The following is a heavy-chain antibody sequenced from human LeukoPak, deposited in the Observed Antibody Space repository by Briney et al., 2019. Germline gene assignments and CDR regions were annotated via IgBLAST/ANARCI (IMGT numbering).Heavy chain of an antibody. CDR3: ARPSSSWYEHFDY. D-gene: IGHD6-13*01. CDR2: IYPGDSDT. CDR1: GYSFTSYW. J-gene: IGHJ4*02. Sequence: EESLKISCKGSGYSFTSYWIGWVRHMPGKGVEWRGSIYPGDSDTNYSPSFQGQVTISADKSISTAYLQWSSLKASDTAMYYCARPSSSWYEHFDYWGQGTLVTVFS. V-gene: IGHV5-51*01.